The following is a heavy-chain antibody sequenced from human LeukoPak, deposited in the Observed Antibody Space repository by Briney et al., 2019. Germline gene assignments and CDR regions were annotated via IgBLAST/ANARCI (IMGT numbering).Heavy chain of an antibody. D-gene: IGHD2-2*01. V-gene: IGHV4-4*07. CDR1: GGSISSYY. Sequence: PSETLSLTCTVSGGSISSYYWSWIRQPAGKGLEWIGRIYTSGSTNYNPSLKSRVTMSVDTPKNQFSLKLSSVTAADTAVYYCARDFVVPAAITYNWFDPWGQGTLVTVSS. CDR2: IYTSGST. CDR3: ARDFVVPAAITYNWFDP. J-gene: IGHJ5*02.